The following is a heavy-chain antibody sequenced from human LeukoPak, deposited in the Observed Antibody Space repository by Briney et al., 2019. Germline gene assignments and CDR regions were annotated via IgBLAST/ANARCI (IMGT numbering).Heavy chain of an antibody. CDR3: ARWRYDFWNGYYTSYYYCYMDV. J-gene: IGHJ6*03. CDR2: INHSGST. D-gene: IGHD3-3*01. V-gene: IGHV4-34*01. Sequence: PSETLSLTCAVYGGSFSGYYWSWIRQPPGKGLEWIGEINHSGSTNYNPSLKSRVTISVDTSKNQFSLKLSSVTAADTAVYYCARWRYDFWNGYYTSYYYCYMDVWGKGTTVTVSS. CDR1: GGSFSGYY.